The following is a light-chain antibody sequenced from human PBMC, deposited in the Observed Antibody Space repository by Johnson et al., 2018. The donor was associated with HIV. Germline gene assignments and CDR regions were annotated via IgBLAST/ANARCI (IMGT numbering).Light chain of an antibody. J-gene: IGLJ1*01. V-gene: IGLV1-51*01. CDR2: DNN. CDR3: GTWDDRLGVFV. Sequence: QSVLTQPPSVSAAPRQKVTISCSGSSSNIGNNYVSWYQQLTGTAPKRLIYDNNNRTPGIPDRFSGAKSGTSATLSITGLQTGDEADYYCGTWDDRLGVFVFASDTKVTFL. CDR1: SSNIGNNY.